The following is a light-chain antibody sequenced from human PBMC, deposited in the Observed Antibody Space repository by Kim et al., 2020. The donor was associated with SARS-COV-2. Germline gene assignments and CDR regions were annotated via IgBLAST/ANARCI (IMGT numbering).Light chain of an antibody. CDR1: QDISNY. V-gene: IGKV1-33*01. J-gene: IGKJ4*01. CDR3: PQYDDLT. CDR2: DTS. Sequence: LSAYVGDRVTITCQASQDISNYLNWYQQKPGTAPKLLIYDTSNLETGVPSRFSGSGSVTDFTFTISSLQPEDIATYYCPQYDDLTFGGGTKVDIK.